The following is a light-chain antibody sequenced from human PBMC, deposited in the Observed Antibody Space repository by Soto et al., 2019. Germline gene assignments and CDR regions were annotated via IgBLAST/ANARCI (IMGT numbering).Light chain of an antibody. CDR1: TSNIGSNY. J-gene: IGLJ1*01. Sequence: QSVLTQPPSASGTPGQRVTITCSGSTSNIGSNYVYWYQQLPGTAPKLLIYSNNQRPSGVPDRFSGSKTGTSDSLAISGLRSEDEGDYYCAAWDDSLNGSYVFGTGTKVTVL. CDR3: AAWDDSLNGSYV. V-gene: IGLV1-47*02. CDR2: SNN.